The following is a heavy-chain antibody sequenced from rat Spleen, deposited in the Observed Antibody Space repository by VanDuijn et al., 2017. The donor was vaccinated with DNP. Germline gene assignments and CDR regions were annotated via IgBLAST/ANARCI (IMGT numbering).Heavy chain of an antibody. J-gene: IGHJ2*01. Sequence: EVQLVESGGGLVQPGRSLKLSCAASRFTFSDHNMAWVRQAPKKGLEWVATISSDGGNTYYRDSGKGRFTIFRENAKSTLYLQMDSLRSEDTATYYCASLAAWGQGVMVTVSS. CDR3: ASLAA. CDR2: ISSDGGNT. V-gene: IGHV5-7*01. CDR1: RFTFSDHN.